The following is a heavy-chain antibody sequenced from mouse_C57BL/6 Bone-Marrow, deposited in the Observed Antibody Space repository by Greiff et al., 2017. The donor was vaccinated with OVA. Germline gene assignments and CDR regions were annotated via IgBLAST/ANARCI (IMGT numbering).Heavy chain of an antibody. CDR1: GFNIKNTY. D-gene: IGHD2-4*01. CDR3: ASLIYYDYSYWYFDV. Sequence: VQLQQSVAELVRPGASVKLSCTASGFNIKNTYMHWVKQRPEQGLEWIGRIDPANGNTKYAPKFQGKATITADTSSNTAYLQLSSLTSEDTAIYYCASLIYYDYSYWYFDVWGTGTTVTVSS. V-gene: IGHV14-3*01. CDR2: IDPANGNT. J-gene: IGHJ1*03.